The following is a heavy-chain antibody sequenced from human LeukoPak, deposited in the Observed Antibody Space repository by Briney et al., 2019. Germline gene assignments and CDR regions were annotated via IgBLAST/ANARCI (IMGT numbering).Heavy chain of an antibody. CDR3: AKAHSYYYDSSDAFDI. Sequence: GGSLRLSCAASGFTFDDYAMHWVRQAPGKGLEWVSGISWNSGSIGYADSVKGRFTISRDNAKNSLYLQMNSLGAEDTAVYYCAKAHSYYYDSSDAFDIWGQGTVVTVSS. CDR1: GFTFDDYA. V-gene: IGHV3-9*01. D-gene: IGHD3-22*01. CDR2: ISWNSGSI. J-gene: IGHJ3*02.